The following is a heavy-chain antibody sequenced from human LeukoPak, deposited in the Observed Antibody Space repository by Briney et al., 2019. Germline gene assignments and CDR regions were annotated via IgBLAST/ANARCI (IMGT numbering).Heavy chain of an antibody. CDR1: GFTFSTYE. D-gene: IGHD3-3*01. J-gene: IGHJ4*02. V-gene: IGHV4-39*07. CDR2: IYYSGST. CDR3: ARAPSITIFGVVIPSYYFDY. Sequence: LRLSCAASGFTFSTYEINWVRQPPGKGLEWIGSIYYSGSTYYNPSLKSRVTISVDTSKNQFSLKLSSVTAADTAVYYCARAPSITIFGVVIPSYYFDYWGQGTLVTVSS.